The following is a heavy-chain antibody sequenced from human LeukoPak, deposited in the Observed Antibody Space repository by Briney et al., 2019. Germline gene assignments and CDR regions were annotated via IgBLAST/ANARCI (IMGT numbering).Heavy chain of an antibody. V-gene: IGHV3-30*02. J-gene: IGHJ3*02. CDR2: IRYDGSNK. Sequence: GGSLRLSCAASGFTFSTYGMHWVRQAPGKGLEWVAFIRYDGSNKYYADSVKGRFTISRDNSKNTLYLQMNSLRAEDTAVYYCAKSNYYDTRAFDIWGQGTMVTVSS. D-gene: IGHD3-22*01. CDR1: GFTFSTYG. CDR3: AKSNYYDTRAFDI.